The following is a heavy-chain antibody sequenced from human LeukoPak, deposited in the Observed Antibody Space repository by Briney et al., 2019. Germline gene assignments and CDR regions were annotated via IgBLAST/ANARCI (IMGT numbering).Heavy chain of an antibody. V-gene: IGHV3-21*05. J-gene: IGHJ4*02. Sequence: PGGSLRLSCAASGFTFNNAWMNWVRQAPGKGLEWVSYISSSSSNDIYYVDSVKGRFTISRDNAKNSLYLQMNSLRDEDTAVYYCAQKGGADNWGQGTLVTVSS. CDR1: GFTFNNAW. D-gene: IGHD2-15*01. CDR3: AQKGGADN. CDR2: ISSSSSNDI.